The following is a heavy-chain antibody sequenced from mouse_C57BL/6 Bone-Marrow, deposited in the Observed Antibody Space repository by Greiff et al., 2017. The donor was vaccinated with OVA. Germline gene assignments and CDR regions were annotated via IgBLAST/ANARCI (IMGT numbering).Heavy chain of an antibody. CDR3: ARENTVVAPYAMDF. CDR1: GYTFTSYG. V-gene: IGHV1-81*01. Sequence: VQLQESGAELARPGASVKLSCKASGYTFTSYGISWVKQRTGQGLEWIGEIYPRSGNTYYNEKFKGKATLTADKSSSTAYMELRSLTSEDTAVYFWARENTVVAPYAMDFWCRGTSVTVTS. D-gene: IGHD1-1*01. CDR2: IYPRSGNT. J-gene: IGHJ4*01.